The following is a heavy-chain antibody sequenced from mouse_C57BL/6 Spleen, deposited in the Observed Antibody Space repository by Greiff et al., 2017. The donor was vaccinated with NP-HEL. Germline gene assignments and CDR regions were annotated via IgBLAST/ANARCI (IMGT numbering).Heavy chain of an antibody. Sequence: VQLQQSGPELVKPGASVKLSCKASGYTFTSYDINWVKQRPGQGLEWIGWIYPRDGSTKYNEKFKGKATLTVDTSSSTAYMELHSLTSEDSAVYFCARYGDGSPFAYWGQGTLVTVSA. CDR2: IYPRDGST. CDR1: GYTFTSYD. CDR3: ARYGDGSPFAY. J-gene: IGHJ3*01. V-gene: IGHV1-85*01. D-gene: IGHD2-3*01.